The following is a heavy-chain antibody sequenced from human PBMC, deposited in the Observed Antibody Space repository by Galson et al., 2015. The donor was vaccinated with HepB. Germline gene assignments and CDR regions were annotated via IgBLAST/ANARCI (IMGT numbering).Heavy chain of an antibody. D-gene: IGHD2-15*01. CDR2: ISSSSSYI. CDR3: ARDPSIYCSGGSCYSGSRYNWFDP. Sequence: SLRLSCAASGFTFSSYSMNWVRQAPGKGLEWVSSISSSSSYIYYADSVKGRFTISRDNAKNSLYLQMNSLRAEDTAVYYCARDPSIYCSGGSCYSGSRYNWFDPWGQGTLVTVSS. J-gene: IGHJ5*02. CDR1: GFTFSSYS. V-gene: IGHV3-21*01.